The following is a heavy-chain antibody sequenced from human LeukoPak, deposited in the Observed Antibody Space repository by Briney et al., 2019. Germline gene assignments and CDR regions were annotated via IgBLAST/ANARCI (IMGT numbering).Heavy chain of an antibody. J-gene: IGHJ4*02. Sequence: SGTLSLTCTVSGGSINSYYWNWIRQPPGKGLEWIGYIYYSGSTNCNPSLKSRVTISLDTSKNQFSLKLTSVTAADTAVYYCARDQRFTYWGQGTLATVSS. CDR2: IYYSGST. CDR3: ARDQRFTY. CDR1: GGSINSYY. V-gene: IGHV4-59*01. D-gene: IGHD5-24*01.